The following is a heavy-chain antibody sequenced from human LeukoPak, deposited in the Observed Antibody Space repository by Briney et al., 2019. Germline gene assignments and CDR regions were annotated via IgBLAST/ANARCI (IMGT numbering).Heavy chain of an antibody. D-gene: IGHD1-1*01. CDR1: GFTFSSYG. J-gene: IGHJ4*02. CDR3: ARSSGYNYNSIDY. V-gene: IGHV3-30*03. Sequence: GGSLRLSCAASGFTFSSYGMHWVRQAPGKGLEWVAVISYDGSNKYYADSVKGRFTISRDNVKNSLYLQMNSLRAEDTALYHCARSSGYNYNSIDYWGQGTLVTVSS. CDR2: ISYDGSNK.